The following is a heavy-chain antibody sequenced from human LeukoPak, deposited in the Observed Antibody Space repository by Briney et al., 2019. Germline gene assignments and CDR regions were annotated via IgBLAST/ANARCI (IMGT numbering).Heavy chain of an antibody. Sequence: PGRSLRRSCAASGFTFSSYAMHWVRQAPGKGLEWVAVISYDGSNKYYADSVKGRFTISRDNSKNTLYLQMNSLRAEDTAVYYCARAYCSGGSCYGYYYYYYGMDVWGQGTTVTVSS. J-gene: IGHJ6*02. CDR3: ARAYCSGGSCYGYYYYYYGMDV. CDR1: GFTFSSYA. CDR2: ISYDGSNK. D-gene: IGHD2-15*01. V-gene: IGHV3-30-3*01.